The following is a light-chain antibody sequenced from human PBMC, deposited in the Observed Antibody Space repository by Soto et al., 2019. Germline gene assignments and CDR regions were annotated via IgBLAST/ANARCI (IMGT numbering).Light chain of an antibody. J-gene: IGKJ1*01. CDR3: QQHTT. V-gene: IGKV1-5*03. CDR2: KAS. CDR1: QGISSW. Sequence: DIQMTQSPSTLSASVGDRVTITCRGSQGISSWLAWYQLKPGKAPRLLIYKASSLASGVPSRFIGGGSGIEFTLTISSLQPEDVATYHGQQHTTFGQGTKVEI.